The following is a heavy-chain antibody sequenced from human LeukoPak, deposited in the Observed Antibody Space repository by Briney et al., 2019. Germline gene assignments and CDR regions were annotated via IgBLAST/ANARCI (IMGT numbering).Heavy chain of an antibody. CDR3: ARYVSDCSSTSCYKDYYYYMDV. J-gene: IGHJ6*03. CDR1: GVSISSYS. CDR2: INTSGGT. D-gene: IGHD2-2*02. Sequence: WETLSLTCTASGVSISSYSWSWIRQPPGKGLEWIWPINTSGGTTYNPSLKSRVTMSVDTSKNQFSLKLSSVTAADTDVYYCARYVSDCSSTSCYKDYYYYMDVWGKGTTVTVSS. V-gene: IGHV4-4*07.